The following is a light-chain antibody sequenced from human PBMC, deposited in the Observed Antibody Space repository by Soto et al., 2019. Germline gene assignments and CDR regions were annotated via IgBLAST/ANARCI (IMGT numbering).Light chain of an antibody. J-gene: IGKJ1*01. Sequence: DIQMTQSPSSLSASVGDRVTITCQASQDIGNYLAWYQQKSGKVPKLLIYAASTLQSGVPSRFSGSRSGTDFTLTISSLQPEDVATYYCQNHNNAPWTFGQGTKVDIK. V-gene: IGKV1-27*01. CDR3: QNHNNAPWT. CDR1: QDIGNY. CDR2: AAS.